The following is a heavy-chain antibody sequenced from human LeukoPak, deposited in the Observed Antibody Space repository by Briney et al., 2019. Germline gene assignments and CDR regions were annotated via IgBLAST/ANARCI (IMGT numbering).Heavy chain of an antibody. D-gene: IGHD2-2*01. V-gene: IGHV3-23*01. CDR3: AKGSYCSSTSCYPRPYYFDY. J-gene: IGHJ4*02. CDR2: ISCSGGST. Sequence: PGGSLRLSCAASGFTFSSYAMSWVRQAPAKGLEWVSAISCSGGSTYYADSVKGRFTISRDNSKNTLYLQMNSLRAEDTAVYYCAKGSYCSSTSCYPRPYYFDYWGQGTLVTVSS. CDR1: GFTFSSYA.